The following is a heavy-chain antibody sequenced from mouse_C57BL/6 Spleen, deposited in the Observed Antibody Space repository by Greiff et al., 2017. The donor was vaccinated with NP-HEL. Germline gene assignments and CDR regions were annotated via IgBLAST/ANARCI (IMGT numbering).Heavy chain of an antibody. J-gene: IGHJ4*01. Sequence: VQLQQSGPELVKPGASVKISCKASGYTFTDYYMNWVKQSHGKSLEWIGAINPNNGGTSYKQKLKGQATLTVDKSSSTAYMELRSLTSEDSAVYDCARRGLYYYAMDYWGQGTSVTVSS. D-gene: IGHD3-3*01. CDR3: ARRGLYYYAMDY. V-gene: IGHV1-26*01. CDR2: INPNNGGT. CDR1: GYTFTDYY.